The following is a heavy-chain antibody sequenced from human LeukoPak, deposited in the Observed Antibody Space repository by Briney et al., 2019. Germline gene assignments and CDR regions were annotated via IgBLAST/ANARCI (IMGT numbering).Heavy chain of an antibody. Sequence: PVGSLRLSCTTSGFSFADYAISWFRQAPGKGLEWGSVLRSKIYGGAAEYAASVKGRFTISREDSKGIAYLHMNSLKTEDTAVYYCARDQLGGDPGNYYYYYMDVWGKGTTVTVSS. D-gene: IGHD4-17*01. CDR3: ARDQLGGDPGNYYYYYMDV. CDR1: GFSFADYA. CDR2: LRSKIYGGAA. V-gene: IGHV3-49*03. J-gene: IGHJ6*03.